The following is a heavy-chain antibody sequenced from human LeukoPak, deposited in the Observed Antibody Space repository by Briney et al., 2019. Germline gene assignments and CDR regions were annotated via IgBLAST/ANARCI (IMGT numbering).Heavy chain of an antibody. CDR2: VSGSGDNT. CDR3: AKSRGIYDNSGWRTFDD. CDR1: GFIFDDHG. D-gene: IGHD6-19*01. Sequence: GRSLRLSCAASGFIFDDHGMHWVRQAPGRRLEWVSAVSGSGDNTYYADSMKGRFTVSRDNSKNTLYLQMNRLRADDTAVYYCAKSRGIYDNSGWRTFDDWGQGTLVTVSS. J-gene: IGHJ4*02. V-gene: IGHV3-23*01.